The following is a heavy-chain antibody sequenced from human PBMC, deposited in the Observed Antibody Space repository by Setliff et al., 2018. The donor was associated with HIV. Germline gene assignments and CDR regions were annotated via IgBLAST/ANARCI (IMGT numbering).Heavy chain of an antibody. D-gene: IGHD2-15*01. V-gene: IGHV1-3*01. CDR2: INAGNGNT. J-gene: IGHJ3*02. CDR3: AREPISYRDFVVVAAAFDI. CDR1: GYTFTSYA. Sequence: ASVKVSCKASGYTFTSYAMHWVRQAPGQRLEWMGWINAGNGNTKYSQKFQGRVTITRDTSASTAYMELSSLRSEDTAVYYCAREPISYRDFVVVAAAFDIWGQGTMVTVS.